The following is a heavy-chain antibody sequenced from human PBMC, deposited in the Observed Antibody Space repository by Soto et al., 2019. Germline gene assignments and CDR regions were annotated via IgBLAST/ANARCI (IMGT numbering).Heavy chain of an antibody. V-gene: IGHV4-59*01. J-gene: IGHJ3*01. CDR3: ARGYYDSRGQSNTFDV. D-gene: IGHD3-22*01. CDR2: VYYTGST. CDR1: GASITSSY. Sequence: QVQLRESGPGLVKPSETLSLTCTVSGASITSSYWSWIRQSPGKGLQWIGYVYYTGSTNYHPSLKGRVSISLDTSKSQISLRLTSVTAADTAIYYCARGYYDSRGQSNTFDVWGQGKMVTVSS.